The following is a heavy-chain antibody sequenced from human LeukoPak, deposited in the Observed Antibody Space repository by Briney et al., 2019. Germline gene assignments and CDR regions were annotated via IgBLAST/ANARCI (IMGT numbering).Heavy chain of an antibody. V-gene: IGHV4-4*02. CDR2: IYHSGST. J-gene: IGHJ5*02. CDR1: GGSISSSNW. Sequence: SETLSLTCAVSGGSISSSNWWSWVRQPPGKGLEWIGEIYHSGSTNYNPSLKSRVTISVDKSKNQFSLKLSSVTAADTAVYYCARGGQGWYYDCSGYYLNWFDPWGQGTLVTVSS. CDR3: ARGGQGWYYDCSGYYLNWFDP. D-gene: IGHD3-22*01.